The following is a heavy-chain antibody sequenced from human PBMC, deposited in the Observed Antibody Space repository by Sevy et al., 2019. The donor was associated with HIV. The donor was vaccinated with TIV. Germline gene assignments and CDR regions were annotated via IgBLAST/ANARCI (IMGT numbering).Heavy chain of an antibody. J-gene: IGHJ4*02. CDR2: FDPEDDQT. V-gene: IGHV1-24*01. CDR1: GNTLTEFA. Sequence: ASVNVSCKVSGNTLTEFAMHWVRQAPGKGLEWMGTFDPEDDQTIYAQNFQDRVTMTEDTSTDTAFMELSGLRSDDTAVYYCATTKDYYDSSAYPFDYWGQGTLVTVSS. CDR3: ATTKDYYDSSAYPFDY. D-gene: IGHD3-22*01.